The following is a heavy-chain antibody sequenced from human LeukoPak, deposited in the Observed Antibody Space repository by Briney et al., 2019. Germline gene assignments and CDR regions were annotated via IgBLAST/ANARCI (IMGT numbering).Heavy chain of an antibody. D-gene: IGHD1-26*01. CDR2: ISSSSSTI. Sequence: GGSLRLSCAASGFTYSSYSMNWVRQAPGKGLEWVSYISSSSSTIYYADSVKGRFTISRDNAKNSLYLQMNSLRAEDTAVYYCARGAYSGSLGIWGQGTMVTVSS. J-gene: IGHJ3*02. V-gene: IGHV3-48*04. CDR3: ARGAYSGSLGI. CDR1: GFTYSSYS.